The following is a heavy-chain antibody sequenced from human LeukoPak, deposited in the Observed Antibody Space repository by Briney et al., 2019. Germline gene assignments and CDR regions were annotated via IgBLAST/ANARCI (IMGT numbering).Heavy chain of an antibody. D-gene: IGHD4-23*01. Sequence: GGSLRLSSATSGFTFSSYWVHWVRQAPGKGLVWVSRINSDGSSTSYADSVKGRFTISRDNAKNTLYLQMNSLRDEDTTLYYCARRIYGGNSYWYFDLWGRGTLVTDSS. CDR2: INSDGSST. CDR3: ARRIYGGNSYWYFDL. CDR1: GFTFSSYW. V-gene: IGHV3-74*01. J-gene: IGHJ2*01.